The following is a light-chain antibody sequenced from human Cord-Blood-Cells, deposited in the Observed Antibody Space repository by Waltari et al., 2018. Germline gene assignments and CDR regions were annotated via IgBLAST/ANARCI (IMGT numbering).Light chain of an antibody. CDR2: GAS. J-gene: IGKJ4*01. Sequence: EIVLTQSPATLSLSPGERATLSCRASQSVSSYLAWYQQKPGQATRLLIYGASNRATGIPARFSGSGSGTDFTLTISSLEPEDFAVYYCQQRSNWPLTFGGGTKVEIK. V-gene: IGKV3-11*01. CDR3: QQRSNWPLT. CDR1: QSVSSY.